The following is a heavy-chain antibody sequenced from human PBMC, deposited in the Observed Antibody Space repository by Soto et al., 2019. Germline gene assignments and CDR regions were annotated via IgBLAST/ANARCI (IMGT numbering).Heavy chain of an antibody. Sequence: ASVKVSCKASGGTFSSYAISWVRQAPGQGLEWMGGIIPIFGTANYAQKFQGRVTITADESTSTAYMELSSLRSEDTAVYYCATGQLLKHYLFKCMDVWGQGPTVTVYS. D-gene: IGHD3-10*01. J-gene: IGHJ6*02. CDR2: IIPIFGTA. V-gene: IGHV1-69*13. CDR3: ATGQLLKHYLFKCMDV. CDR1: GGTFSSYA.